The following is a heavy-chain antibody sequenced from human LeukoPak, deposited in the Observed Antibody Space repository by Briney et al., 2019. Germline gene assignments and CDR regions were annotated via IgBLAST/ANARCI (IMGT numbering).Heavy chain of an antibody. J-gene: IGHJ3*02. Sequence: SETLSLTCSVSGGSITSSSYYWSWIRQPPEKGLEWIGSIYYTGGTYYSPSLKSRVTISVDTSKNQFSLKLSSVTAADTAVYYCVRQITIFGVVTPYDAFDIWGQGTMVTVSS. CDR2: IYYTGGT. V-gene: IGHV4-39*01. CDR1: GGSITSSSYY. CDR3: VRQITIFGVVTPYDAFDI. D-gene: IGHD3-3*01.